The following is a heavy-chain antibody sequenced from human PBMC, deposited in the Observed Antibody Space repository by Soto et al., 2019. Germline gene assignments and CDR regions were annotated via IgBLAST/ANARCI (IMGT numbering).Heavy chain of an antibody. CDR1: GGSISSADYY. Sequence: SETLSLTCTVSGGSISSADYYWSWIRQPPGKGLEWIGFIYYSGTTHYNPSLKTRLAISLDKSKNQFSLKLSSVTAADTAVYYCASRMYYDFSSAKRGPDPWGQGKLVTVSS. CDR2: IYYSGTT. J-gene: IGHJ5*02. V-gene: IGHV4-30-4*01. CDR3: ASRMYYDFSSAKRGPDP. D-gene: IGHD3-3*01.